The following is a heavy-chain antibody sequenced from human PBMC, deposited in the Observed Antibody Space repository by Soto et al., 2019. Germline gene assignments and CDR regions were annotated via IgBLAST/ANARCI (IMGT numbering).Heavy chain of an antibody. J-gene: IGHJ5*01. D-gene: IGHD3-16*01. V-gene: IGHV3-23*01. Sequence: EVQLLESGGGLVQPGGSLRLSCAASGFTFNTFEMSWVRQAPGRGLEWVSFISTDSSRAYYADAVKGRFTISRDNSKQKLYLQMNSLTAEETAVYACVKGGWFDFWGQGPLVTVSS. CDR1: GFTFNTFE. CDR3: VKGGWFDF. CDR2: ISTDSSRA.